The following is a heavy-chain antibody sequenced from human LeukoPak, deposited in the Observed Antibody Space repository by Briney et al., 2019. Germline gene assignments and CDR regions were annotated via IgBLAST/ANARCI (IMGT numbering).Heavy chain of an antibody. J-gene: IGHJ5*02. CDR3: ARTDYGDYNWFDP. D-gene: IGHD4-17*01. CDR2: INPNSGGT. CDR1: GYTFSDYY. Sequence: ASVKVSCKASGYTFSDYYMHWVRQAPGQGLEWMGWINPNSGGTNYAQKFQGRVTMTRDTSISTAYMELSRLRSDDTAMYYCARTDYGDYNWFDPWGQGTLVTVSS. V-gene: IGHV1-2*02.